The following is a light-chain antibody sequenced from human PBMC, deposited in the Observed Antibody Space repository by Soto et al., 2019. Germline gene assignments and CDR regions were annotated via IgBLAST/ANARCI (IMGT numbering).Light chain of an antibody. V-gene: IGKV3-15*01. Sequence: EIVMTQSPATLSVSPGERATLSCRASQSVSSNLAWYQQKPGQAPRLLIYGASTRATGIPARCSGSGSGTDFTLTISSLQSEDFAVYYCQQYNNWGTFGQGTKVEIK. CDR2: GAS. J-gene: IGKJ1*01. CDR1: QSVSSN. CDR3: QQYNNWGT.